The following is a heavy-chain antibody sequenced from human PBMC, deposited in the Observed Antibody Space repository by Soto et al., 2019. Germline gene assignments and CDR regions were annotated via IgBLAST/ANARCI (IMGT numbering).Heavy chain of an antibody. J-gene: IGHJ4*02. CDR3: VSDSSGWSTNPPL. CDR1: GFTFSSYA. Sequence: GESLKISCSASGFTFSSYAMHWVRQAPGKGLEYVSAISSNGGSTYYADSVKGRFTISRDNSKNTLYLQMSSLRAEDTAVYYCVSDSSGWSTNPPLWGQGTLVTVSS. D-gene: IGHD6-19*01. V-gene: IGHV3-64D*06. CDR2: ISSNGGST.